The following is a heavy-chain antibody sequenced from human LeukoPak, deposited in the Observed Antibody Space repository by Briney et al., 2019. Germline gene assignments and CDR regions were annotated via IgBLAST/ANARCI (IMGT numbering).Heavy chain of an antibody. CDR1: GGSISSYY. V-gene: IGHV4-59*01. CDR2: IYHSGST. D-gene: IGHD3-10*01. Sequence: SETLSLTCTVSGGSISSYYWSWIRQPPEKGLAWIGYIYHSGSTNYNPSLKSRVTISVDTSKNQFSLKLSSVTAADTAVYYCARVGVYYGSGSYGYYFDYWGQGTLVTVSS. CDR3: ARVGVYYGSGSYGYYFDY. J-gene: IGHJ4*02.